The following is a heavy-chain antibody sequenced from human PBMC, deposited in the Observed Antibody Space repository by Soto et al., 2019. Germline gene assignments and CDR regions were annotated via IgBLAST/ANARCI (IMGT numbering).Heavy chain of an antibody. Sequence: QVQLVQSGAEVKKPGASVRISCKASGYTFTDYYLHWVRQAPGQGLEWMGIMNPSGGVTSYAQKLQGRVAVTRDTSTSRVYMQLSSLRSEDTAVYYCASAAAVPTTTYCDWDIDVWGKGTTVTVSS. CDR2: MNPSGGVT. V-gene: IGHV1-46*03. CDR3: ASAAAVPTTTYCDWDIDV. J-gene: IGHJ6*03. D-gene: IGHD2-2*01. CDR1: GYTFTDYY.